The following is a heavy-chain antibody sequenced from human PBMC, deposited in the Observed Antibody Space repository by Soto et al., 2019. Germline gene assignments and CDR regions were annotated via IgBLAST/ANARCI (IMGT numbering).Heavy chain of an antibody. D-gene: IGHD3-3*01. J-gene: IGHJ4*02. CDR3: ARAPPDFWSGYHDY. V-gene: IGHV1-69*02. CDR1: GGTFSSYT. CDR2: IIPILGIA. Sequence: GASVKVSCKASGGTFSSYTISWVRQAIGKGIEWMGRIIPILGIANYAQKFQGRVTITADKSTSTAYMELSSLRSEDTAVYYCARAPPDFWSGYHDYWGQGTLVTVSS.